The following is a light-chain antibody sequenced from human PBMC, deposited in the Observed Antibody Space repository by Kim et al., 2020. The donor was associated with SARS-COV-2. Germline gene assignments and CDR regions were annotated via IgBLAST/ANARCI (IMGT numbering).Light chain of an antibody. CDR1: TSDAYKY. CDR2: DVS. Sequence: PGQSITISCTGTTSDAYKYVSWYQQHPGKAPKHIIYDVSSRPLGVSNRFSGSKSANTASLTISGLLPEDEADYFCSSYTSTSTLKIFGGGTQLTVL. J-gene: IGLJ2*01. CDR3: SSYTSTSTLKI. V-gene: IGLV2-14*03.